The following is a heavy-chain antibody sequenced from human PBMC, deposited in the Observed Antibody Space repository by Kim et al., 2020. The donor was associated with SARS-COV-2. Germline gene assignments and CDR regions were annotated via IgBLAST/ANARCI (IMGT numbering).Heavy chain of an antibody. J-gene: IGHJ3*02. D-gene: IGHD3-22*01. Sequence: ASVKVSCKASGYTFTSYYMHWVRQAPGQGLEWMGIINPSGGSTCYAQKFQGRVTMTRDTSTSTVYMELSSLRSEDTAVYYCARTGYYYDSSGYYNHAFDIWGQGTMVTVSS. V-gene: IGHV1-46*01. CDR1: GYTFTSYY. CDR3: ARTGYYYDSSGYYNHAFDI. CDR2: INPSGGST.